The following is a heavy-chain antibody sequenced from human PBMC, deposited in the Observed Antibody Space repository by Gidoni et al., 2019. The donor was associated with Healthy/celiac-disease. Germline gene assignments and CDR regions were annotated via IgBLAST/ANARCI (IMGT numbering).Heavy chain of an antibody. V-gene: IGHV3-33*01. CDR2: IWYDGSNR. CDR3: ARVDQTMVARLASYGMDV. J-gene: IGHJ6*02. CDR1: GFTFSTYG. Sequence: QVQLVESEGGVVQPGRSLRLSCVASGFTFSTYGMHWVRQAPGKGLEWVAFIWYDGSNRYYADSVKGRFTISRDDSKNTLYLQIYSLRAEDTAVYYCARVDQTMVARLASYGMDVWGQGTTVTVSS. D-gene: IGHD3-10*01.